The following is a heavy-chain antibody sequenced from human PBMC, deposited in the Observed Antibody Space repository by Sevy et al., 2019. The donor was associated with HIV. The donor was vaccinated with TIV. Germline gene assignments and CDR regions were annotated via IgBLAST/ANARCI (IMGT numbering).Heavy chain of an antibody. CDR3: ATSGGET. CDR2: IKQDGSEN. J-gene: IGHJ5*02. Sequence: GGSLRLSCAASGFTFSSYWMNWIRQAPGKGLEWVANIKQDGSENYYVDSVKGRFTISRDNAKNSLSLEMNTLRAEDTAVYYCATSGGETWGQGTLVTVSS. D-gene: IGHD3-16*01. CDR1: GFTFSSYW. V-gene: IGHV3-7*01.